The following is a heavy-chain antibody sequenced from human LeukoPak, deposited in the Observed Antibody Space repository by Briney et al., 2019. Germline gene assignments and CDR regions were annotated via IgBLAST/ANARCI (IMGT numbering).Heavy chain of an antibody. CDR1: GLTFSTSG. J-gene: IGHJ4*02. CDR3: ATETNGRHYDY. V-gene: IGHV3-21*06. CDR2: IGPTGSDR. Sequence: KPGGSLRLSCTASGLTFSTSGFNLVRQAPGKGLEWVASIGPTGSDRYHADSIKGRFTISRDNANNFLYLQMNSLRAEDTAVYYCATETNGRHYDYWGQGTLLTVSS. D-gene: IGHD1-14*01.